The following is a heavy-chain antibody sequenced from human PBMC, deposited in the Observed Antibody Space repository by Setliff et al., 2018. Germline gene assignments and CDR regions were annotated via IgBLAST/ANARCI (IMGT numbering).Heavy chain of an antibody. CDR3: AKGNPLPLTGDYWYFDL. CDR2: ISSSSSYI. J-gene: IGHJ2*01. D-gene: IGHD7-27*01. Sequence: GSLRLSCAASGFTFSSYSMNWVRQAPGKGLEWVSSISSSSSYIYYADSVKGRFTISRDNAKNSLYLQMNSLRAADTAVYYCAKGNPLPLTGDYWYFDLWGRGTLVTVSS. V-gene: IGHV3-21*04. CDR1: GFTFSSYS.